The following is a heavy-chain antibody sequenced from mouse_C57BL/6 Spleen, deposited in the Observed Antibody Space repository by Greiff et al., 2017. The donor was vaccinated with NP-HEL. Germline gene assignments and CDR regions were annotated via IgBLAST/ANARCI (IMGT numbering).Heavy chain of an antibody. J-gene: IGHJ3*01. CDR1: GFTFTDYY. CDR3: ARSTTGGFAY. Sequence: EVQLVESGGGLVQPGGSLSLSCAASGFTFTDYYMSWVRQPPGKALEWLGFIRNKANGYTTEYSASVKGRFTISRDNYQSILYLQMNALRAEDSATYYCARSTTGGFAYWGQGTLVTVSA. CDR2: IRNKANGYTT. V-gene: IGHV7-3*01. D-gene: IGHD5-5*01.